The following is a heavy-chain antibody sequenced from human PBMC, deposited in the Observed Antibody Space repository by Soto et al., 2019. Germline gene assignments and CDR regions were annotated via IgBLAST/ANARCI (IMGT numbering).Heavy chain of an antibody. J-gene: IGHJ4*02. CDR2: INAYNGNT. CDR3: ARSGYFDY. D-gene: IGHD2-8*02. CDR1: GYTFTSYA. Sequence: ASVKVSCKASGYTFTSYAISWVRQAPGQGLEWMGWINAYNGNTNYAQKLQGRFTISRDTAKKSLYLQMNSLRAEDTAVYYCARSGYFDYWGQGTLVTVSS. V-gene: IGHV1-18*01.